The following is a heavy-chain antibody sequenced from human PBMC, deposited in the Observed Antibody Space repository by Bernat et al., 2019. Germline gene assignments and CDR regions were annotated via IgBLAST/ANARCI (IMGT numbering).Heavy chain of an antibody. CDR1: GFTFSSYE. D-gene: IGHD5-18*01. J-gene: IGHJ6*03. Sequence: EVQLVESGGGLVQPGGSLRLSCAASGFTFSSYEMNWVRQAPGKGLEWVSYISSSGSTIYYADSVKGRFTISRDNAKNSLYLQMNSLRAEDTAVYYCARDFRYGYYYYYYMDVWGKGTTVTVSS. CDR3: ARDFRYGYYYYYYMDV. CDR2: ISSSGSTI. V-gene: IGHV3-48*03.